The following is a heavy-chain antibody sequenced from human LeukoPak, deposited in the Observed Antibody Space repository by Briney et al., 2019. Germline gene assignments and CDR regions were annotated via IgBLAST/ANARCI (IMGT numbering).Heavy chain of an antibody. J-gene: IGHJ5*02. CDR2: INHSGST. V-gene: IGHV4-34*01. CDR1: GGSFSGYY. Sequence: SETLSLTCAVYGGSFSGYYWSWIRQPPGKGLEWIGEINHSGSTNYNPSLKSRVTISVDTSKNQFSLKLSSVTAADTAVYYCARSPALIGRGSQRTFDPWGQGTLVTVSS. CDR3: ARSPALIGRGSQRTFDP. D-gene: IGHD3-10*01.